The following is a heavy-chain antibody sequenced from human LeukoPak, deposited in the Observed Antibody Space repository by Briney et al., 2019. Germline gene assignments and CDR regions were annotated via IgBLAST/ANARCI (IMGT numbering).Heavy chain of an antibody. CDR2: INGDGSST. CDR3: ASLGGQAYYFDY. CDR1: GFTFSSYW. D-gene: IGHD3-16*01. Sequence: GSLRLSCAASGFTFSSYWMHWVRQSPGKGLVWVSRINGDGSSTSYADSVKGRFTISRDNAKNTLYLQMNSLRAEDTAVYYCASLGGQAYYFDYWGRGTLVTVSS. V-gene: IGHV3-74*01. J-gene: IGHJ4*02.